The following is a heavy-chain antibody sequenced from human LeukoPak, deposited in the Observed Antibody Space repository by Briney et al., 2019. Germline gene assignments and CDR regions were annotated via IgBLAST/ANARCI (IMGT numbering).Heavy chain of an antibody. CDR1: GFTFSGYG. CDR2: ISYDGSNK. Sequence: PGGTLRLSCAASGFTFSGYGMHWVRQAPGKGLEWVTFISYDGSNKYYADYVKGRFTISRDNCKNTLYLQMNSLRAEDTAVYYCARPPESSMLVVAKWGQGTMVTVSS. V-gene: IGHV3-30*03. D-gene: IGHD3-22*01. J-gene: IGHJ3*01. CDR3: ARPPESSMLVVAK.